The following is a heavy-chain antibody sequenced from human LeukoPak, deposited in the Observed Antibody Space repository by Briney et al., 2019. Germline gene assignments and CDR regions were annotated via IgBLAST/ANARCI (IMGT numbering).Heavy chain of an antibody. CDR2: INHSGST. J-gene: IGHJ6*02. V-gene: IGHV4-34*01. Sequence: SETLSLTCAVYGGSFSGYYWSWIRQPPGKGLEWIGEINHSGSTNYNPSLKSRVTISVDTSKNQFSLKLSSVTAADTAVYYCARIYDFWSGYRHYYYYGMDVWGQGTTVTVSS. D-gene: IGHD3-3*01. CDR1: GGSFSGYY. CDR3: ARIYDFWSGYRHYYYYGMDV.